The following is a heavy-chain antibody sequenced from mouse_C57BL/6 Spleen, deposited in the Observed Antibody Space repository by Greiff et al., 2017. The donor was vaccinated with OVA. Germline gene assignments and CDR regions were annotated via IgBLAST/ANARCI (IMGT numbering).Heavy chain of an antibody. CDR1: GYTFTTYP. D-gene: IGHD2-3*01. J-gene: IGHJ3*01. V-gene: IGHV1-47*01. Sequence: QVQLQQSGAELVKPGASVKMSCKASGYTFTTYPIEWMKQNHGKSLEWIGNFHPYNDDTQYNEKFKGKAKLTEEKSSSTVYLELSRFTSDDSAVYYGARRGIYDPFAYWGQGTLVTVSA. CDR2: FHPYNDDT. CDR3: ARRGIYDPFAY.